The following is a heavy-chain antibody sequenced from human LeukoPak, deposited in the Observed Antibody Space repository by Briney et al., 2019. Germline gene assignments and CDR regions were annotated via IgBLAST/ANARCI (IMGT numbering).Heavy chain of an antibody. CDR2: IYYSGST. V-gene: IGHV4-31*03. CDR1: GGSLSSGGYY. Sequence: SETLSLTCTVSGGSLSSGGYYWSWVRQHPGRGLEWIGYIYYSGSTYYNPSLKSRVTISVDTSKNQFSLKLSSVTAADTAVYYCARDCGSGGSCGEAFDIWGQGTMVTVSS. D-gene: IGHD2-15*01. J-gene: IGHJ3*02. CDR3: ARDCGSGGSCGEAFDI.